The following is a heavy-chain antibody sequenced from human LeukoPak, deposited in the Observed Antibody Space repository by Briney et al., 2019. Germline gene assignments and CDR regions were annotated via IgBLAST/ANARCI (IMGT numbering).Heavy chain of an antibody. CDR3: ARDAAGATIDY. CDR2: MNQDGSEK. CDR1: GFTFNYYW. D-gene: IGHD1-26*01. J-gene: IGHJ4*02. V-gene: IGHV3-7*01. Sequence: AGGSLRLSCAASGFTFNYYWMNWVRQAPGKGLEWVANMNQDGSEKYYVDSVKGRFTISRDNAKNSLYLQMNSLRAEDTAVYYCARDAAGATIDYWGQGTLVTVSS.